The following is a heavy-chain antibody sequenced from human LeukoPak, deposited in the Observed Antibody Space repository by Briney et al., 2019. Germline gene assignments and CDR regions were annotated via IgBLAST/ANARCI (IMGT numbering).Heavy chain of an antibody. CDR1: GFTFSSYA. CDR2: ISGTGGST. Sequence: GGSLRLSCAASGFTFSSYAMSWVRQAPGKGLEWVSAISGTGGSTYYADAVKGRFTISRDNSKNTLYLQMNSLRAEDTAVYYCAKDRSVGATKIDYWGQGTLVTVSS. J-gene: IGHJ4*02. CDR3: AKDRSVGATKIDY. D-gene: IGHD1-26*01. V-gene: IGHV3-23*01.